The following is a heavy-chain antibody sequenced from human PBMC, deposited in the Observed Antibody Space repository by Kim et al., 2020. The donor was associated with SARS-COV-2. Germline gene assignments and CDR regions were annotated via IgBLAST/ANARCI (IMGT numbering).Heavy chain of an antibody. V-gene: IGHV3-7*03. CDR1: GFTFTSYW. Sequence: GGSLRLSCATSGFTFTSYWMNWVRQAPGKGLEWVANINQTGSERYYVDSVKGRFTISRDNARNSVFLQMNSLRADDTAVYFCVRDMRSRYWGQGTLVTVSS. D-gene: IGHD6-6*01. CDR2: INQTGSER. CDR3: VRDMRSRY. J-gene: IGHJ4*02.